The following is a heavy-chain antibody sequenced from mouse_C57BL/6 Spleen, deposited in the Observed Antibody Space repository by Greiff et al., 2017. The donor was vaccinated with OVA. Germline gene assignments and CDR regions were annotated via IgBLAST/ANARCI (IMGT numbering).Heavy chain of an antibody. V-gene: IGHV14-2*01. D-gene: IGHD2-4*01. CDR3: ARIDDYDGFAY. CDR1: GFNIKDYY. J-gene: IGHJ3*01. Sequence: EVQLQQSGAELVKPGASVTLSCTASGFNIKDYYMHWVKQRTEQGLEWIGRIDPEAGETKYAPKFQGKATITADTSSNPAYLQLSSLTSEDTAVYYCARIDDYDGFAYWGQGTLVTVSA. CDR2: IDPEAGET.